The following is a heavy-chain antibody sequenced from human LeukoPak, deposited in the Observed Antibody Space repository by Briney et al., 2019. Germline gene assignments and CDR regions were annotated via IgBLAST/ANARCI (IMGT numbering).Heavy chain of an antibody. Sequence: ASVKVSCKASGYTFTSYYMHWVRQAPGQGLEWMGIINPSGGSTSYAQKLQGRVTMTRDTSTSTVYMELSSLRSEDTAVYYCARDGGSSGYYKPYMEYYFDYWGQGTLVTVSS. CDR1: GYTFTSYY. D-gene: IGHD3-22*01. V-gene: IGHV1-46*01. J-gene: IGHJ4*02. CDR2: INPSGGST. CDR3: ARDGGSSGYYKPYMEYYFDY.